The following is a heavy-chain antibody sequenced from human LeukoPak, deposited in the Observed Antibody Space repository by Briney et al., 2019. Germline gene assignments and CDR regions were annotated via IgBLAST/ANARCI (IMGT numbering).Heavy chain of an antibody. J-gene: IGHJ4*02. V-gene: IGHV1-8*03. CDR1: GYTFTNYD. CDR2: INPKSGRI. CDR3: ARETSSRFFDY. Sequence: ASVKVSCKTSGYTFTNYDINWVRQATGQGLEWMGWINPKSGRIGYAQKFQGRVTSTRNTSISTAYMELNNLRSDDTAVYYCARETSSRFFDYWGQGTLLTVSS.